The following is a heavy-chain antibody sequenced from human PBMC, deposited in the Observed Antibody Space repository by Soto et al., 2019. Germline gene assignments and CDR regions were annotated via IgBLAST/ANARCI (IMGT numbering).Heavy chain of an antibody. D-gene: IGHD4-17*01. J-gene: IGHJ4*02. V-gene: IGHV4-61*01. CDR3: ARTTAVPNTLRSRYFFDY. CDR2: VYYSGTT. Sequence: QVQLQESGPGLLKPSETLSLTCSVSGGSVSNKTYYWSWIRQPPGKRLEWIGYVYYSGTTNYNPYRKSLVTISVYLAKNQFSLRLSSVTTADTALYYCARTTAVPNTLRSRYFFDYWGQGTLVTVSS. CDR1: GGSVSNKTYY.